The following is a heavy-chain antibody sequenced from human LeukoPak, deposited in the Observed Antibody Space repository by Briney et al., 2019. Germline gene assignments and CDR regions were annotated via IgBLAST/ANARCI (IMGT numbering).Heavy chain of an antibody. CDR1: GGSINSYY. J-gene: IGHJ4*02. Sequence: SETLSLTCTVSGGSINSYYWSWIRQPPGKGLEWIGYISYSGSTNYNPSLKSRVTISVDTSKNQFSLKLSSVTAADTAVYYSARDGCGSSSCLDYWGQGTLVTVSS. D-gene: IGHD6-6*01. CDR2: ISYSGST. V-gene: IGHV4-59*01. CDR3: ARDGCGSSSCLDY.